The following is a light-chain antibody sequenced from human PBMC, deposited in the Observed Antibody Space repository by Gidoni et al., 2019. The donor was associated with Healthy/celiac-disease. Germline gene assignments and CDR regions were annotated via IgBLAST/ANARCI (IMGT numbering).Light chain of an antibody. CDR1: QSVSSSY. Sequence: EIVLTQSPGTLSLSPGERATLSCRASQSVSSSYLAWYQQNHGQAPRLLIYGASSRATGIPDRFSGSGSGTDFTLTISRLEPEDFAVYYCQQYGSSLITFGQGTRLEIK. V-gene: IGKV3-20*01. CDR2: GAS. J-gene: IGKJ5*01. CDR3: QQYGSSLIT.